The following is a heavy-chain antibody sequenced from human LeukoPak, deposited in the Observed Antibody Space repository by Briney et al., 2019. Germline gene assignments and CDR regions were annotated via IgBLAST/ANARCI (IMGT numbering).Heavy chain of an antibody. CDR2: INWNGGST. Sequence: GASLRLSCAASGFPFDDYGMNWVRQDPGKGLEWLSGINWNGGSTGYADSVKGRFTISRDNAKNSLYLQMNCLRAEDTALYYCARDIVLIAVAVRGSFDIWGQGTMVTVSS. J-gene: IGHJ3*02. CDR3: ARDIVLIAVAVRGSFDI. CDR1: GFPFDDYG. D-gene: IGHD6-19*01. V-gene: IGHV3-20*04.